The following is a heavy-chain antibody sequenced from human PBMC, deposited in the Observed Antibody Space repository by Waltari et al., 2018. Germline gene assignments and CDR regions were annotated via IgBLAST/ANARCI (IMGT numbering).Heavy chain of an antibody. V-gene: IGHV1-24*01. D-gene: IGHD3-22*01. CDR1: GYTLTELS. J-gene: IGHJ4*02. CDR3: ATDLGGYYYHWDY. Sequence: QVQLVQSGAEVKKPGASVKVSCKVSGYTLTELSMNWVRQAPGQVLEWMGGFDPEERETIYAQKIQGRRTMTDETSTDTAYMALSSLRSEDTAVYYCATDLGGYYYHWDYWGQGTLVTVSS. CDR2: FDPEERET.